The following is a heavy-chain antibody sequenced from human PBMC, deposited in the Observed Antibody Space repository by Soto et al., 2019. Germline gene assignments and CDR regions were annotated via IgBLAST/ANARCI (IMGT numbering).Heavy chain of an antibody. D-gene: IGHD5-18*01. CDR1: GFTFSSYW. CDR3: ARERKRTAMVVDYFDY. J-gene: IGHJ4*02. Sequence: PGGSLRLSCAASGFTFSSYWMSWVRQAPGKGLEWVANIKQDGSEKYYVDSVKGRFTISRDNAKNSLYLQMNSLRAEDTAVYYCARERKRTAMVVDYFDYWGQGTLVTVAS. V-gene: IGHV3-7*05. CDR2: IKQDGSEK.